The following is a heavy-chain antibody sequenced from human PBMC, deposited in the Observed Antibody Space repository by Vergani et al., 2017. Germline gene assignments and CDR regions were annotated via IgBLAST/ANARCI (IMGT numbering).Heavy chain of an antibody. D-gene: IGHD3-16*01. V-gene: IGHV5-51*01. Sequence: EVQLVQSGAEVKKPGESLKISCKGSGYSFTSYWIGWVRQMPGKGLEWMGIIYPGDSDTRYSPSFQGQVTISADKSISTAYLQWSSLKASDTAMYYCAREAPIRITFGDSGHWFDPWGQGTLVTVSS. CDR2: IYPGDSDT. J-gene: IGHJ5*02. CDR3: AREAPIRITFGDSGHWFDP. CDR1: GYSFTSYW.